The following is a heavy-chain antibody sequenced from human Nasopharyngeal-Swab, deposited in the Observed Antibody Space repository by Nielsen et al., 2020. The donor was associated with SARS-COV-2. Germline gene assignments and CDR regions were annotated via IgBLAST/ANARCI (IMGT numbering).Heavy chain of an antibody. D-gene: IGHD6-6*01. Sequence: GSLRLSCAVYDWSLSGYYWSWIRQPPGKGLEWIGEITLDGGTFYNPSLKGRVTMSLDTSENQFSLKLTSATAADTATYYCARGSRAARLGLWGQGTLVTVSS. J-gene: IGHJ4*02. CDR2: ITLDGGT. CDR1: DWSLSGYY. CDR3: ARGSRAARLGL. V-gene: IGHV4-34*01.